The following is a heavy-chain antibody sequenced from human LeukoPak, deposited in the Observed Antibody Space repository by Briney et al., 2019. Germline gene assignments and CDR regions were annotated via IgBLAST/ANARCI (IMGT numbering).Heavy chain of an antibody. D-gene: IGHD3-3*01. V-gene: IGHV3-23*01. Sequence: GGSLRLSCAASGFTFSSYAMSWVRQAPGKGLEWVSAISGSGGSTYCADSVKGRFTISRDNSKNTLYLQMNSLRAEDTAVYYCARRTLEWLLYRHFDYWGQGTLVTVSS. J-gene: IGHJ4*02. CDR1: GFTFSSYA. CDR2: ISGSGGST. CDR3: ARRTLEWLLYRHFDY.